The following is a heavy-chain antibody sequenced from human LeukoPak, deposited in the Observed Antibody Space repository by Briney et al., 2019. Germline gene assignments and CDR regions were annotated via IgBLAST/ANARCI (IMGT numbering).Heavy chain of an antibody. CDR1: GFTFSNYA. CDR3: AKGYTIFGVVIIYDAFDI. J-gene: IGHJ3*02. V-gene: IGHV3-23*01. Sequence: GGSLRLSCAASGFTFSNYAMSWVRQAPGKGLEWVSAINGSGDSTYYADYVKGRFTISRDNSRNTLYLQMNSLRAEDTALYYCAKGYTIFGVVIIYDAFDIWGQGTMVTVSS. CDR2: INGSGDST. D-gene: IGHD3-3*01.